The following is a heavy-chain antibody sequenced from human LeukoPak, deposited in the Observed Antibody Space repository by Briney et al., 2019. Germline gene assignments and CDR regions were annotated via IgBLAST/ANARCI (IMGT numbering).Heavy chain of an antibody. D-gene: IGHD6-19*01. CDR1: GFTFSTYG. CDR3: AKEAGYTSGRYDC. J-gene: IGHJ4*02. CDR2: ISGSGSNT. Sequence: GGSLRLSCAASGFTFSTYGLSWVRQAPGKGLEWVAAISGSGSNTYYADSVKGRFTISRASSKSTLYLQMNSLRAEDTAVYYCAKEAGYTSGRYDCWGQGTLVTVSS. V-gene: IGHV3-23*01.